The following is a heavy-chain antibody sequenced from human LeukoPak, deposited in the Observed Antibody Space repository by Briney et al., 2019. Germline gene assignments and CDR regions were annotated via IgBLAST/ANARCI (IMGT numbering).Heavy chain of an antibody. J-gene: IGHJ4*02. V-gene: IGHV1-18*01. CDR1: GYTFANYG. Sequence: ASVKVSCKASGYTFANYGITWVRQAPGQGLEWMGWISAYNGNSNYAEKLQGRVTMTTDTSTSTANMELRSLRSDDTAVYYCARGVDTAMVTNYFDYWGQGTLVTVSS. D-gene: IGHD5-18*01. CDR2: ISAYNGNS. CDR3: ARGVDTAMVTNYFDY.